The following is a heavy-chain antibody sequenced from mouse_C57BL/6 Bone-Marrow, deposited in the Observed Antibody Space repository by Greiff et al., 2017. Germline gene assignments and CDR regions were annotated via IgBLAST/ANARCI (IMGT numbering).Heavy chain of an antibody. CDR1: GYTFTSSW. V-gene: IGHV1-69*01. CDR2: IDPSASYT. D-gene: IGHD2-1*01. J-gene: IGHJ3*01. Sequence: VQLQQPGAELVMPGASVKLSCKASGYTFTSSWMHWVKQRPGQGLEWIGEIDPSASYTNYNQKFKGKSTLTVDKSSSTAYMQLSSLTSEDSAVYYGAIIYYGNYAAWFAYWGQGTLVTVSA. CDR3: AIIYYGNYAAWFAY.